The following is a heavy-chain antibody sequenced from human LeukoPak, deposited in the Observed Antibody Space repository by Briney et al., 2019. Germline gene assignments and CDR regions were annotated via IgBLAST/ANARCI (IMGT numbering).Heavy chain of an antibody. V-gene: IGHV4-31*01. CDR1: GGSISSGGYY. J-gene: IGHJ4*02. CDR3: AREIELNLDY. CDR2: IYYSGST. D-gene: IGHD1-26*01. Sequence: SHTLSLTCTVSGGSISSGGYYCSWIRQPPGKGLEWIGYIYYSGSTYYNPSLKCPLTMSVDTSNNQFSLKLSSVTAADTAVYYCAREIELNLDYWGQGTLVTVSS.